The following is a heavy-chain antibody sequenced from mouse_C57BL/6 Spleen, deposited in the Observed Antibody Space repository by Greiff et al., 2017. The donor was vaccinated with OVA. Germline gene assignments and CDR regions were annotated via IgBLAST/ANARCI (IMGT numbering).Heavy chain of an antibody. D-gene: IGHD2-4*01. CDR2: INPGSGGT. V-gene: IGHV1-54*01. J-gene: IGHJ2*01. CDR3: ARYGGLRRYFDY. Sequence: VQLQQSGAELVRPGTSVKVSCKASGYAFTNYLIEWVKQRPGQGLEWIGVINPGSGGTNYNEKFKGKATLTADKSFSTAYMQLSSLTSEDAAVYFCARYGGLRRYFDYWGQGTTLTVSS. CDR1: GYAFTNYL.